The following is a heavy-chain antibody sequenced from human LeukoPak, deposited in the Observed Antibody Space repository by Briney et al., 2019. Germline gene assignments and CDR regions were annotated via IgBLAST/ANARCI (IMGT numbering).Heavy chain of an antibody. CDR2: INHSGSS. CDR3: ARGWPHRTTYYYDSSGYYYFWFDP. D-gene: IGHD3-22*01. V-gene: IGHV4-34*01. Sequence: GSLRLYCAASGFTFSSYAMNWVRQPPWKRLLWLGEINHSGSSSYNPSLKSRLTISVETSKNQFPLKLSSVTAADTAVYYCARGWPHRTTYYYDSSGYYYFWFDPWGQGTLVTVSS. CDR1: GFTFSSYA. J-gene: IGHJ5*02.